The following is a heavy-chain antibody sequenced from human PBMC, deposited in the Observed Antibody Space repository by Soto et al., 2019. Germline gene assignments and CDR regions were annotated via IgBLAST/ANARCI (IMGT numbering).Heavy chain of an antibody. CDR1: VGSISSGSYY. V-gene: IGHV4-39*01. CDR3: ARQKYYYVLSGYSKNWFDP. J-gene: IGHJ5*02. Sequence: QLQLQESGPGLVKPSETLSLTCTVSVGSISSGSYYWGWIRQAPGKGLEWIGSIYYSGSTYYNPSLNRRVTLSVDTSKNQFSLSLSSVSAADKAVYYCARQKYYYVLSGYSKNWFDPLVQGYLVTVS. D-gene: IGHD3-22*01. CDR2: IYYSGST.